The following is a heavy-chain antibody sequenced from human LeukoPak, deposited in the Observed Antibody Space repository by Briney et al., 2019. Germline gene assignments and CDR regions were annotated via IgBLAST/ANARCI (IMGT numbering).Heavy chain of an antibody. V-gene: IGHV4-39*07. CDR2: IYYSGST. CDR3: ARAGYYDSSGYYSSVDF. J-gene: IGHJ4*02. D-gene: IGHD3-22*01. Sequence: PSETLSLTCTVSGGSISSSSYYWGWIRQPPGKGLEWIGSIYYSGSTYYNPSLKSRVTISVDTSKNQFSLKLSSVTAADTAVYYCARAGYYDSSGYYSSVDFWGQGTLVTVSS. CDR1: GGSISSSSYY.